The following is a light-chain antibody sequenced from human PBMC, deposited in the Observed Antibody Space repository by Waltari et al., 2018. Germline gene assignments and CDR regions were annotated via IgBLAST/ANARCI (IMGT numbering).Light chain of an antibody. CDR3: MIWHSSARV. J-gene: IGLJ3*02. CDR2: YKSDSDK. CDR1: SGINVGTYR. Sequence: QAVLTQPSSLSASPGASASLTCTLRSGINVGTYRIYWYQQKPGSPPQYLLRYKSDSDKRARFGVPRRFSGSKDASANAGILLISGLQSEDEADYYCMIWHSSARVFGGGTKLTVL. V-gene: IGLV5-45*02.